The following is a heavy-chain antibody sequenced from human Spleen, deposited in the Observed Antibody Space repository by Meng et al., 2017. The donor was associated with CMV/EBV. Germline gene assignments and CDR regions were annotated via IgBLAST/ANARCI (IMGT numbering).Heavy chain of an antibody. J-gene: IGHJ4*02. CDR2: ISGSGGST. D-gene: IGHD3-10*01. Sequence: GESLKISCAASGFTFSSYAMSWVRQAPGKGLEWVSAISGSGGSTYYADSVKGRFTISRDNAKSSLYLTMDNLAAEDTAVYYCATGATLDYWGQGTLVTVSS. CDR3: ATGATLDY. CDR1: GFTFSSYA. V-gene: IGHV3-23*01.